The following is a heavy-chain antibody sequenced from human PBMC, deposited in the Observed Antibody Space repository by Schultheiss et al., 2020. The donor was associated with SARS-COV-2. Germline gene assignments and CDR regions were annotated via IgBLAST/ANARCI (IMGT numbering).Heavy chain of an antibody. J-gene: IGHJ6*02. CDR2: IWFDGSKT. V-gene: IGHV3-33*08. Sequence: GGSLRLSCAASGFTFSNAWMNWVRQAPGKGLEWVALIWFDGSKTYYTDSVKGRFTISRDNSKNTLYLQMNSLRAEDTAVYYCARGAHDTGFFYYGLDVWGRGTTVTVSS. CDR1: GFTFSNAW. CDR3: ARGAHDTGFFYYGLDV. D-gene: IGHD3-9*01.